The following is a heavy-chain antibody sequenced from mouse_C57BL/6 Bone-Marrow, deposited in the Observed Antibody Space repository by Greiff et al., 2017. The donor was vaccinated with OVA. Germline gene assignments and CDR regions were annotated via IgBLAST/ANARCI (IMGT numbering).Heavy chain of an antibody. CDR1: GYTFTSYG. CDR2: IYPRSGNT. CDR3: AGGIYYDYDVGAMDY. J-gene: IGHJ4*01. Sequence: QVQLQQSGAELARPGASVKLSCKASGYTFTSYGISWVKQRTGQGLEWIGEIYPRSGNTYYNEKFKGKATLTADKSSSTAYMELRSLTSEDSAVYVCAGGIYYDYDVGAMDYWGQGTSVTVSS. D-gene: IGHD2-4*01. V-gene: IGHV1-81*01.